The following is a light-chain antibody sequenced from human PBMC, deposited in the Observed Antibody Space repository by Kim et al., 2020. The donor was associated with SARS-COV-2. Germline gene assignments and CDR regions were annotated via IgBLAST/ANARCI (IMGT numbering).Light chain of an antibody. CDR1: RNTFGVHP. CDR2: RNT. Sequence: RQTATLTCPADRNTFGVHPAAWLQQTQGQHPKILSYRNTGRPSGISDRFSASRSGNTASLTITVLQPEDEADYYCAAWDTSLRSWVFGGGTQLTVL. V-gene: IGLV10-54*01. CDR3: AAWDTSLRSWV. J-gene: IGLJ3*02.